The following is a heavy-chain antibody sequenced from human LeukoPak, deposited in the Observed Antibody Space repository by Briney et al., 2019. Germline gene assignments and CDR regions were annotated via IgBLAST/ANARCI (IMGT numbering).Heavy chain of an antibody. CDR3: ARDWSYDSSGYYGRTFDY. J-gene: IGHJ4*02. D-gene: IGHD3-22*01. Sequence: GASVKVSCKASGYTFASYGISGVRQAPGQGLEWMGWISAYNGNTNYAQKLQGRVTMTTDTSTSTAYMELRSLRSDDTAVYYCARDWSYDSSGYYGRTFDYWGQGTLVTVSS. V-gene: IGHV1-18*01. CDR1: GYTFASYG. CDR2: ISAYNGNT.